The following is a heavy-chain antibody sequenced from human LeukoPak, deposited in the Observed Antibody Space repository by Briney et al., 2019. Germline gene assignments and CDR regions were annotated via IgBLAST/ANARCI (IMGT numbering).Heavy chain of an antibody. CDR3: ARDSHYYDSSGYYSIDAFDI. D-gene: IGHD3-22*01. V-gene: IGHV1-2*02. CDR2: INPNSGGT. CDR1: GYTFTGYY. J-gene: IGHJ3*02. Sequence: ASVKVSCKASGYTFTGYYMHWVRQAPGQGLEWMGWINPNSGGTNYAQKFQGRVTMTRDTSISTAYMELSRLRSDDTAFYYCARDSHYYDSSGYYSIDAFDIWGQGTMVTVSS.